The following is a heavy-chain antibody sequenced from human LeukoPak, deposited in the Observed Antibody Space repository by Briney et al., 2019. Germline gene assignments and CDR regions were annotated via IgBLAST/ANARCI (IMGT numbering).Heavy chain of an antibody. CDR2: IYYSGST. V-gene: IGHV4-59*01. Sequence: SETLSLTCTVSGGSISSYYWSWIRQPPGKGLEWIGYIYYSGSTNYNPSLKSRVTISVDTSKNQFSLKLSSVTAADTAVYYCARVRHGAFDIWGQGTMVTVFS. CDR3: ARVRHGAFDI. CDR1: GGSISSYY. J-gene: IGHJ3*02.